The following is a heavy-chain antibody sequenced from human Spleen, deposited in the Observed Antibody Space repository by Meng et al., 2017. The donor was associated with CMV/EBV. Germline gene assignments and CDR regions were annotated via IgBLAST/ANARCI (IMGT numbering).Heavy chain of an antibody. CDR1: GDSISSSSYY. CDR2: IYYSGST. J-gene: IGHJ3*02. V-gene: IGHV4-39*07. Sequence: SETLSLTCTVSGDSISSSSYYWGWIRQPPGKGLDWIGSIYYSGSTYYNPSLKSRVTISIDTSKNQFSLKLSSVTAADTAVYYCASRYNYYDSSGYYYRWAFDIWGQGTMVTVSS. D-gene: IGHD3-22*01. CDR3: ASRYNYYDSSGYYYRWAFDI.